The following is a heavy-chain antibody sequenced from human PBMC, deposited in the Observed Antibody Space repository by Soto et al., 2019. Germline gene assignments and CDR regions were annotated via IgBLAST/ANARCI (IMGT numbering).Heavy chain of an antibody. Sequence: VRLVESGGGLVKPGGSLRLSCAASGFGFTDYTMAWLRQTPGGGLEWVSSINAAGNFLSYADSFKGRATISRDNAKESLFLQLNSLRVEATAVYYCAGDLGGYDRFALWGQGTRVSVSS. CDR1: GFGFTDYT. D-gene: IGHD5-12*01. J-gene: IGHJ1*01. CDR3: AGDLGGYDRFAL. CDR2: INAAGNFL. V-gene: IGHV3-21*02.